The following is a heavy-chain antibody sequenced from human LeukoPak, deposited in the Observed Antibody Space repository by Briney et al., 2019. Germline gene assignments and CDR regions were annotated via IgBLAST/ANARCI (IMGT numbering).Heavy chain of an antibody. CDR2: VYHTGST. CDR3: ASLLTVSSSGRDY. D-gene: IGHD6-6*01. J-gene: IGHJ4*02. Sequence: SETLSLTCAVSGGSISSYYWSWMRQPPGKGLEYIGYVYHTGSTNYNPSLKSRVTISLDTSDNQFSLKLTSVTAADTAVYYCASLLTVSSSGRDYWGQGTLVTVSS. V-gene: IGHV4-59*08. CDR1: GGSISSYY.